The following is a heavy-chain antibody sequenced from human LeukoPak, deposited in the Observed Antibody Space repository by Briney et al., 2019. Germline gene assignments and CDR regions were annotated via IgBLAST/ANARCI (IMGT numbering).Heavy chain of an antibody. J-gene: IGHJ4*02. CDR3: ARDAQLLYYYDSSSYFDY. CDR1: GFTFSSYA. V-gene: IGHV3-23*01. CDR2: ISGSGGST. Sequence: GSLRLSCAASGFTFSSYAMSWVRQAPGKGLEWVSAISGSGGSTYYADSVKGRFTISRDNAKNSLYLQMNSLRDEDTAVYYCARDAQLLYYYDSSSYFDYWGQGTLVTASS. D-gene: IGHD3-22*01.